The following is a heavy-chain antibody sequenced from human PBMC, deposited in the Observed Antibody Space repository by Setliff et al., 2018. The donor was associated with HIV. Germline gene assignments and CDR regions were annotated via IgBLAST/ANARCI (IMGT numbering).Heavy chain of an antibody. V-gene: IGHV4-38-2*01. Sequence: PSEPLSLTCAVSGYFISSGYYWGWIRQPPGKGLEWIGRLSHVGGTYYNPSLKSRVTIAIDTSMNQFSLRLTSVTAADTAVYYCARQLTTLDYCDYWGQGTLVTVSS. D-gene: IGHD4-17*01. J-gene: IGHJ4*02. CDR2: LSHVGGT. CDR3: ARQLTTLDYCDY. CDR1: GYFISSGYY.